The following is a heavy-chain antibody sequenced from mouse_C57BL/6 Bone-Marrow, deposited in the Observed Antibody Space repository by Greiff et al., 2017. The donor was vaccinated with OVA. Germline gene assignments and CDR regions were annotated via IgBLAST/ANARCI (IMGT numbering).Heavy chain of an antibody. Sequence: VKLMESGAELARPGASVKLSCKASGYTFTSYGISWVKQRTGQGLEWIGEIYPRSGNTYYNEKFKGKATLTADKSSSTAYMELRSLTSEDSAVYFCARSTVVARDYWGQGTTLTVSS. CDR2: IYPRSGNT. CDR3: ARSTVVARDY. V-gene: IGHV1-81*01. D-gene: IGHD1-1*01. J-gene: IGHJ2*01. CDR1: GYTFTSYG.